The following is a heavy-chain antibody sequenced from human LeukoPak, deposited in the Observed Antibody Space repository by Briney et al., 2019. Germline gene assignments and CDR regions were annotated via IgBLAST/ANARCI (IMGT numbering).Heavy chain of an antibody. J-gene: IGHJ4*02. CDR1: GLTFTSCA. D-gene: IGHD3-9*01. CDR2: ISAGSDVI. Sequence: GGSLRLSCAASGLTFTSCAMSWVRQAPGKGLEWVSAISAGSDVIYYADSVKGRFAISRDNSKNTVYLQMDSLRAEDTAVYYCAKSHVTTATGTGRYFDYWGQGTLVTVSS. CDR3: AKSHVTTATGTGRYFDY. V-gene: IGHV3-23*01.